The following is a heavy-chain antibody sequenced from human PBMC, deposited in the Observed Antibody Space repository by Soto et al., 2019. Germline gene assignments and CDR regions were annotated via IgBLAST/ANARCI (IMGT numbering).Heavy chain of an antibody. CDR3: AREVAADGTFREDVFDI. CDR1: GGTFSNHA. Sequence: QVHLVQSGAEVKKPGSSVKVSCKASGGTFSNHAINWVRQAPGQGLEWMGRIIPIFSTTNDAQKFQGRVTFTADESTITAYMEVSSLKHDDTAVYYCAREVAADGTFREDVFDIWGQGTLVTVSS. V-gene: IGHV1-69*12. D-gene: IGHD6-13*01. CDR2: IIPIFSTT. J-gene: IGHJ3*02.